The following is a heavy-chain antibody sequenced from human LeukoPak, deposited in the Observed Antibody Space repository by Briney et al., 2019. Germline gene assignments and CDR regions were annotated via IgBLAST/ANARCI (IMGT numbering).Heavy chain of an antibody. CDR1: GYSFTSYW. CDR3: ARHAGGEVLEPGLNWFDP. Sequence: GESLKISCKGSGYSFTSYWIGWVRQMPGKGLEWMEIIYPGDSDTRYSPSFQGQVTISADQSIRTAYLQWSSLKASDTAMYYCARHAGGEVLEPGLNWFDPWGQGTLVTVSS. V-gene: IGHV5-51*01. CDR2: IYPGDSDT. D-gene: IGHD1-1*01. J-gene: IGHJ5*02.